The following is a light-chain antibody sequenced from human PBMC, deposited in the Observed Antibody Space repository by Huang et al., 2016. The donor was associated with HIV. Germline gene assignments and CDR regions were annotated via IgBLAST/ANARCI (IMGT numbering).Light chain of an antibody. V-gene: IGKV1-NL1*01. J-gene: IGKJ1*01. CDR2: AAS. Sequence: DIQMTQSPSSLSASVGDRVTITCRASQGISNSLAWYQQKPGKAPKLLLYAASRLESVVPSRFSGSGSGTDYTLTISSLQPEDFATYYCQQYYSTLGTFGQGTKVEIK. CDR3: QQYYSTLGT. CDR1: QGISNS.